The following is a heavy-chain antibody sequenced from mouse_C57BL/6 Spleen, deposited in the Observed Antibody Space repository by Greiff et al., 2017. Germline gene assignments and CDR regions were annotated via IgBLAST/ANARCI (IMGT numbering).Heavy chain of an antibody. CDR1: GYSITSGYY. V-gene: IGHV3-6*01. J-gene: IGHJ3*01. CDR2: ISYDGSN. D-gene: IGHD2-4*01. Sequence: DVKLQESGPGLVKPSQSLSLTCSVTGYSITSGYYWNWIRQFPGNKLEWMGYISYDGSNNYNPSLKNRISITRDTSKNQFFLKLNSVTTEDTATYYCARGGGDYDYDVWFAYWGQGTLVTVSA. CDR3: ARGGGDYDYDVWFAY.